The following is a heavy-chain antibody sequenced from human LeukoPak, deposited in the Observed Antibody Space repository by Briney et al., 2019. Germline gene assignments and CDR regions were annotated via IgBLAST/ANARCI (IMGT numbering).Heavy chain of an antibody. CDR3: ARDDRYSYGYSQSGHFDY. J-gene: IGHJ4*02. D-gene: IGHD5-18*01. CDR1: GFTFSSYS. V-gene: IGHV3-21*01. CDR2: ISSTSNYI. Sequence: GGSLRLSCAASGFTFSSYSMNWVRQAPEKGLEWVSSISSTSNYIYYADSVKGRFTISRDNAKTSLYLQMNSLRAEDTAVYYCARDDRYSYGYSQSGHFDYWGQGILVTVSS.